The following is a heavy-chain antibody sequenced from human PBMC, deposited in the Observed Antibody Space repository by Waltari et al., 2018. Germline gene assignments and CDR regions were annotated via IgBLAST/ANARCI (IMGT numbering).Heavy chain of an antibody. J-gene: IGHJ4*02. CDR2: FIPLAGAQ. CDR1: GLSIRGYT. CDR3: ARGYRYDSSERFYLDY. V-gene: IGHV1-69*12. Sequence: QVQLAQSGAEVKSPGSSVTISCKASGLSIRGYTSSWVRQAPGQGLEWMGGFIPLAGAQIYTQKFQGRLPITADGSTRTTVMELRNLKYEDTAVYFCARGYRYDSSERFYLDYWGQGTPVIVS. D-gene: IGHD3-16*02.